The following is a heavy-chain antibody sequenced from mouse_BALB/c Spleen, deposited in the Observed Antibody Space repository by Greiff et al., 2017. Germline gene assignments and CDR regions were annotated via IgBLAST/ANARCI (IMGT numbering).Heavy chain of an antibody. CDR3: ARDPRLTAFAY. J-gene: IGHJ3*01. V-gene: IGHV2-9*02. CDR2: IWAGGST. CDR1: GFSLTSYG. D-gene: IGHD6-1*01. Sequence: VMLVESGPGLVAPSQSLSITCTVSGFSLTSYGVHWVRQPPGKGLEWLGVIWAGGSTNYNSALMSRLSISKDNSKSQVFLKMNSLQTDDTAMYYCARDPRLTAFAYWGQGTLVTVSA.